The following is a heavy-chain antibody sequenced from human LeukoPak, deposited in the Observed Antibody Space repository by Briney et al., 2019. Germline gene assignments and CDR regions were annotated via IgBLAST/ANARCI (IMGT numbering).Heavy chain of an antibody. CDR1: GGSISSYY. Sequence: PSETLSLTCTVSGGSISSYYWSWIRQPAGKGLEWIGRIYTSGSTNYNPSLKSRVTMSVDTSKNQFSLKLSSVTAADTAVYYCARDYGWAAAGTYYFDYWGQGTLVTVSS. D-gene: IGHD6-13*01. CDR2: IYTSGST. CDR3: ARDYGWAAAGTYYFDY. V-gene: IGHV4-4*07. J-gene: IGHJ4*02.